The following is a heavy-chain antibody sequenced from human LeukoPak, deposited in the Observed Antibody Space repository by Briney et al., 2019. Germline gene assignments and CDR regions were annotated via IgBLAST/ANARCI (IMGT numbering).Heavy chain of an antibody. J-gene: IGHJ6*03. CDR1: KFTVSSNY. D-gene: IGHD3-3*01. CDR2: IYSDGST. CDR3: SKDYDFEAYMDV. Sequence: GGSLRLSCAASKFTVSSNYMSWVRQAPGKGLEWVSEIYSDGSTYYAASVKGRFSISRDNSKNTVYLQMNSLGTEDKTVSYFSKDYDFEAYMDVWGQGTTVTVSS. V-gene: IGHV3-53*01.